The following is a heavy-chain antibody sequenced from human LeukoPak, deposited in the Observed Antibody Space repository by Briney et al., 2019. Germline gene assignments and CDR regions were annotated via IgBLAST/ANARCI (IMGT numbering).Heavy chain of an antibody. J-gene: IGHJ3*02. V-gene: IGHV4-59*12. CDR3: ARDLRDGYTGDAIYAFDI. Sequence: PSETLSLTCTVSGGSISSYYWSWIRQPPGKGLEWIGYIYYSGSTNYSPSLKSRVTISVDTSKNQFSLKLSSVTAADTAVYYCARDLRDGYTGDAIYAFDIWGQGTMVTVSS. CDR2: IYYSGST. D-gene: IGHD5-24*01. CDR1: GGSISSYY.